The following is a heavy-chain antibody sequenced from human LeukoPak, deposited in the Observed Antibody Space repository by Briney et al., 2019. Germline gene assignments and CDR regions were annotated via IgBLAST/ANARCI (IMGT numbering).Heavy chain of an antibody. CDR3: ARVTVSSGVDY. J-gene: IGHJ4*02. Sequence: GGSLRLSCAASGFTFSRYSMNWVRQAPGKGLEWISYISPSSTSIHYADSVKGRFTISRDNAENSLYLQMNSLRAEDTAFYYCARVTVSSGVDYWGQGTLVTVSS. V-gene: IGHV3-48*04. CDR1: GFTFSRYS. CDR2: ISPSSTSI. D-gene: IGHD4-11*01.